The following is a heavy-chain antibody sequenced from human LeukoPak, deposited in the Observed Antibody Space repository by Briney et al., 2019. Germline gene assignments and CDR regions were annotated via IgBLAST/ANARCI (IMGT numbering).Heavy chain of an antibody. J-gene: IGHJ4*02. Sequence: SGGSLRLSCAASGFTFDDYAMHWVRQAPGKGLEWVSGISWNSGSIGYADSVKGRFTISRDNAKNSLYLQMNSLRAGDTALYYCAKTSGSIAVAGMFDYWGQGTLVTVSS. CDR3: AKTSGSIAVAGMFDY. CDR1: GFTFDDYA. D-gene: IGHD6-19*01. V-gene: IGHV3-9*01. CDR2: ISWNSGSI.